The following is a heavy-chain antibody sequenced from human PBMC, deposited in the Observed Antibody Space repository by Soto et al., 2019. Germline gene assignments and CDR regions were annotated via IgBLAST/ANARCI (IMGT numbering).Heavy chain of an antibody. V-gene: IGHV3-33*01. D-gene: IGHD3-3*01. CDR3: AREGRGYDFWSKQPGIYGMDV. CDR1: GFTFSSYG. CDR2: IWYDGSNK. J-gene: IGHJ6*02. Sequence: GGSLRLSCAASGFTFSSYGMHWVRQAPGKGLEWVAVIWYDGSNKYYADSVKGRFTISRDNSKNTLYLQMNSLRAEDTAVYYCAREGRGYDFWSKQPGIYGMDVWGQGTTVTVSS.